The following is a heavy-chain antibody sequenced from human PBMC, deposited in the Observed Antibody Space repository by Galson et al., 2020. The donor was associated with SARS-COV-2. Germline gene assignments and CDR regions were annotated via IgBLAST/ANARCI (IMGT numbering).Heavy chain of an antibody. J-gene: IGHJ4*02. D-gene: IGHD6-13*01. CDR1: GFTFSNFG. V-gene: IGHV3-30*04. CDR3: ARDSSTSSRGRFDY. Sequence: GGSLRLSCAASGFTFSNFGIHWVRQAPGKGLVWVAVISYDGSNKYYADSVKGRFTISRDNSKNTLYLQMNSLRAEDTAVYYCARDSSTSSRGRFDYWGQGTLVTVSS. CDR2: ISYDGSNK.